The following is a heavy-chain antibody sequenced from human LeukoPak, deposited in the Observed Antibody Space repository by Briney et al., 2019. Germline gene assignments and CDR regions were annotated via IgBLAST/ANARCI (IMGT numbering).Heavy chain of an antibody. Sequence: SETLSLTCTVSGGSISSYYWSWIRQPPGKGLEWIGYIYYSGSTNYNPSLKSRVTISVDTSKIQFSLKLSSVTAADTAVYYCARVWFGERYYYYYYYVDVWGKGTTVTVSS. CDR2: IYYSGST. CDR3: ARVWFGERYYYYYYYVDV. V-gene: IGHV4-59*08. J-gene: IGHJ6*03. D-gene: IGHD3-10*01. CDR1: GGSISSYY.